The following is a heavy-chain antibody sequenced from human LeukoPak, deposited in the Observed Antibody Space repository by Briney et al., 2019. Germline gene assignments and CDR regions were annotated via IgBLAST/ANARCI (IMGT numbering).Heavy chain of an antibody. J-gene: IGHJ4*02. V-gene: IGHV1-18*01. Sequence: PWASVKVSCKASGYTFTSYGISWVRQAPGQGLEWMGWISPYNGNTNYAQKFWGRVTMTTDTSTSTAYMELRSLRSDDTAIYYCARSRRAAAGTWELGYWGQGTLVTVSS. CDR2: ISPYNGNT. CDR1: GYTFTSYG. D-gene: IGHD6-13*01. CDR3: ARSRRAAAGTWELGY.